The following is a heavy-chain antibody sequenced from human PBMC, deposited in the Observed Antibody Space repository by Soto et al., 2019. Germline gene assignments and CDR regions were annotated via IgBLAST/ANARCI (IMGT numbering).Heavy chain of an antibody. CDR1: GFTVSSNY. J-gene: IGHJ4*02. CDR3: AKDHYYKPDYGDYETILDY. CDR2: IYSGGST. D-gene: IGHD4-17*01. V-gene: IGHV3-66*01. Sequence: GGSLRLSCAASGFTVSSNYMSWVRQAPGKGLEWVSVIYSGGSTYYADSVKGRFTISRDNSKNTLYLQMNSLRAEDTAVYYCAKDHYYKPDYGDYETILDYWGQGT.